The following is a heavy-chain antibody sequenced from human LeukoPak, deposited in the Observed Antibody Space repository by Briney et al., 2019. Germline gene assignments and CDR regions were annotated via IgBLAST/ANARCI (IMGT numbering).Heavy chain of an antibody. V-gene: IGHV4-30-4*08. J-gene: IGHJ4*02. CDR1: GGSFSGYY. CDR2: IYYSGST. Sequence: PSETLSLTCAVYGGSFSGYYWSWIRQPPGKGLEWIGYIYYSGSTYYNPSLKSRVTISVDTSKNQFSLKLSSVTAADTAVYYCAREEGSYSLDYWGQGTLVTVSS. CDR3: AREEGSYSLDY. D-gene: IGHD1-26*01.